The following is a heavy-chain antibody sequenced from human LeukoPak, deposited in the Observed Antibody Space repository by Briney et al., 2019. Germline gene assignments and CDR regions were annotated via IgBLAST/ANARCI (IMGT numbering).Heavy chain of an antibody. Sequence: ASVKISCKASGYTFTGYYMHWVRQAPGQGLECMGWINPNSVGTQYAQKIQGRVTTTRDTSISTAYMELSRLRSDDTAVYYCARAKITGAAAGTVGYWGQGTLVTVSS. CDR2: INPNSVGT. D-gene: IGHD6-13*01. CDR1: GYTFTGYY. CDR3: ARAKITGAAAGTVGY. J-gene: IGHJ4*02. V-gene: IGHV1-2*02.